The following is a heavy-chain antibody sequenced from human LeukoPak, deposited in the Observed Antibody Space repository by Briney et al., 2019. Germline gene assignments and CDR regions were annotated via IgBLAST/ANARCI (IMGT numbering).Heavy chain of an antibody. CDR3: VRHLSDITSCPNY. V-gene: IGHV5-51*01. J-gene: IGHJ4*02. D-gene: IGHD2-2*01. Sequence: GESLKISCKGSGYTFATYWIGWVRQMPGKGLEWMGIIYPGDSRTIYSPSFQGQVTISADKSIRTAYLQWNSLKASDPAIYYCVRHLSDITSCPNYWGPGTLITVAS. CDR2: IYPGDSRT. CDR1: GYTFATYW.